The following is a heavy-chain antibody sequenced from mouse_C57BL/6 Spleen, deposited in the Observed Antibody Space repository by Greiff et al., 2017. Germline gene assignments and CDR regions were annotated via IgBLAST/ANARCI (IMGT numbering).Heavy chain of an antibody. J-gene: IGHJ2*01. Sequence: QVQLQQSDAELVKPGASVKISCKVSGYTFTDHTIHWMKQRPEQGLAWIGYIYPRDGSTKYNEKFKGKATLTADKSTSTAYMQLNSLSSEDAAVXFCARRRDSRYFDYWGQGTTLTVSA. CDR1: GYTFTDHT. CDR3: ARRRDSRYFDY. CDR2: IYPRDGST. D-gene: IGHD6-1*01. V-gene: IGHV1-78*01.